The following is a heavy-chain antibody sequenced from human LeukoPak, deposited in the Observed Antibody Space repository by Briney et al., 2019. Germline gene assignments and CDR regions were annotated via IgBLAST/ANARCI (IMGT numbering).Heavy chain of an antibody. J-gene: IGHJ3*02. Sequence: SETLSLTCAVSGYSISSGYYWSWIRQPPGKGLEWIGYIYYSGSTNYNPSLKSRVTISVDTSKNQFSLKLSSVTAADTAVYYCARDLGYCSGGSCYRDAFDIWGQGTMVTVSS. V-gene: IGHV4-61*01. CDR3: ARDLGYCSGGSCYRDAFDI. CDR1: GYSISSGYY. CDR2: IYYSGST. D-gene: IGHD2-15*01.